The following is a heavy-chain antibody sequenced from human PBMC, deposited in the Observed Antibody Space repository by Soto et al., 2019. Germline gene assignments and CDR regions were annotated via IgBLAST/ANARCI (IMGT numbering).Heavy chain of an antibody. V-gene: IGHV3-23*01. Sequence: PGGSLRLSCAGSGFTFSNYAMTWVRQAPGKGLEWFSTTRSNGEYPYYADSGKGRFTVSRDNSQNALFLEMSSLRAEDTAVYYCAQESMSVAVSASRVYGMDVWGQGTTVTVSS. CDR1: GFTFSNYA. CDR2: TRSNGEYP. D-gene: IGHD6-6*01. CDR3: AQESMSVAVSASRVYGMDV. J-gene: IGHJ6*02.